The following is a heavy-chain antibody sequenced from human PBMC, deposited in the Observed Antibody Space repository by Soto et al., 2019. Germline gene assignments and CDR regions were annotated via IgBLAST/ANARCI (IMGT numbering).Heavy chain of an antibody. CDR3: ARIYVSGIAGFDP. J-gene: IGHJ5*02. V-gene: IGHV3-74*01. CDR1: GFTFSSFF. Sequence: GGSLRLSCAASGFTFSSFFMHWVRQVPGEGLEWVSRISGDGGTVSYADSVKGRFTISRDNAKNTLYLQMNSLRDEDTAVYYCARIYVSGIAGFDPWGQGTLVTVSS. D-gene: IGHD1-20*01. CDR2: ISGDGGTV.